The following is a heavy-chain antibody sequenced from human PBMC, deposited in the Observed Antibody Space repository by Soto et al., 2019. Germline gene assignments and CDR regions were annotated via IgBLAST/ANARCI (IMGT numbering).Heavy chain of an antibody. CDR1: GGTFSSYA. CDR2: IIPIFGTA. J-gene: IGHJ5*02. CDR3: ARVWKTQTVEYSSSSARAPGFDP. D-gene: IGHD6-6*01. V-gene: IGHV1-69*13. Sequence: GASVKVSCKASGGTFSSYAISWVRQAPGQGLEWMGGIIPIFGTANYAQKFQGRVTITADESTSTAYMELSSLRSEDTAVYYCARVWKTQTVEYSSSSARAPGFDPWGQGTLVTVSS.